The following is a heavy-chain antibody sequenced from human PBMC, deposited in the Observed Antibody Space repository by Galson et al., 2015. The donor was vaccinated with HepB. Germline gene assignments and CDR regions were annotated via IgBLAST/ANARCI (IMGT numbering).Heavy chain of an antibody. CDR3: AKVTAAAGDYFDY. CDR2: ISYDGSNK. J-gene: IGHJ4*02. Sequence: SLRLSCAASGFTFSSYGMHWVRQAPGKGLEWVAVISYDGSNKYYADSVKGRFTISRDNSKNTLYLQMNSLRAEDTAVYYCAKVTAAAGDYFDYWGQGTLVTVSS. D-gene: IGHD6-13*01. V-gene: IGHV3-30*18. CDR1: GFTFSSYG.